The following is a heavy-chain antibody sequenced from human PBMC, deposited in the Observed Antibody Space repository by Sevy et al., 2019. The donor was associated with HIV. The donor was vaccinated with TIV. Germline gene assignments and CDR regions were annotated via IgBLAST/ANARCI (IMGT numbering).Heavy chain of an antibody. J-gene: IGHJ6*02. D-gene: IGHD2-8*01. CDR3: ANYCTNGVCYYYYYYGMDV. Sequence: GGFLRLSCTASGFTFSSYEMNWVRQAPGKGLEWVSYISNSGSTIHYSDSVKGRFTISRDNSKNTLYLQMNSLRAEDTAVYYCANYCTNGVCYYYYYYGMDVWGQGTTVTVSS. CDR2: ISNSGSTI. CDR1: GFTFSSYE. V-gene: IGHV3-48*03.